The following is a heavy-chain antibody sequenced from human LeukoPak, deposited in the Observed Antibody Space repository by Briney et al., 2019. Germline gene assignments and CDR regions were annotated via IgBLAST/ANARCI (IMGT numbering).Heavy chain of an antibody. CDR2: LSGDEEYT. D-gene: IGHD4-17*01. CDR1: GFTFSTYT. CDR3: AKEVLDYEIPYWYFDL. J-gene: IGHJ2*01. V-gene: IGHV3-23*01. Sequence: GGSLRLSCAASGFTFSTYTMSWVRQAPGMGLEWVSALSGDEEYTYYADSAKGRFTISRDNSKNTLYLQMNNLRAEDTAVYHCAKEVLDYEIPYWYFDLWGRGTLVTVSS.